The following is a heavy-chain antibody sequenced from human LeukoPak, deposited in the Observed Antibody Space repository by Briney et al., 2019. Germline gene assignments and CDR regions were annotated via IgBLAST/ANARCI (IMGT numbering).Heavy chain of an antibody. CDR1: GGSIISGGYY. D-gene: IGHD2-2*01. V-gene: IGHV4-31*03. Sequence: PSETLSLTCTVSGGSIISGGYYWSWIRQHPGKGLEWIGYIYYSGSTYYNPSLKSRVTISVDTSKNQFSLKMSSVTAADTAVYYCARSHGGSIVVPHPFDYWGQGTLVTVSS. J-gene: IGHJ4*02. CDR3: ARSHGGSIVVPHPFDY. CDR2: IYYSGST.